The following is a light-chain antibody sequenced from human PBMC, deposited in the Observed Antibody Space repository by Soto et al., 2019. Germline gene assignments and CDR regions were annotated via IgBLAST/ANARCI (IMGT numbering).Light chain of an antibody. J-gene: IGKJ4*01. CDR2: HAS. Sequence: ENVLTQSPGTLSLSPGERATLSCRASQSISSSYLAWYQQKPGQTPRLLIYHASNRATGIPDRFSGSGSGTDFTLTISRLEPEDFAVYYCQKYGDSPLTFGGGTKVEIK. V-gene: IGKV3-20*01. CDR1: QSISSSY. CDR3: QKYGDSPLT.